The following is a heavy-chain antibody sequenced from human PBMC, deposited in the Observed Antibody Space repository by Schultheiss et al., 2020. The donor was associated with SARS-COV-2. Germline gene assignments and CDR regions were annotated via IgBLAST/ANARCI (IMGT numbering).Heavy chain of an antibody. D-gene: IGHD2-15*01. CDR2: IKQDGSLR. CDR1: GFIFSNYH. CDR3: ARGGWYYFDY. V-gene: IGHV3-7*03. Sequence: GGSLRLSCAASGFIFSNYHMSWVRQAPGKGLEWVANIKQDGSLRFYMDSVKGRFTISRDNAKNSLYLQMNSLRAEDTAVYYCARGGWYYFDYWGQGTLVTVSS. J-gene: IGHJ4*02.